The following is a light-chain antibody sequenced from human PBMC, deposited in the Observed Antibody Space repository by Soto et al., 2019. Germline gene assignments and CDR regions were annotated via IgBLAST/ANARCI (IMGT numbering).Light chain of an antibody. J-gene: IGKJ1*01. Sequence: EIVMTQSPATLSVSPGERATLSCRASQSVSSNLAWYQQKPGQSPRLLLYGASTRATGIPARFSGSGSGTEFTLTISSLQSEDFAVYYCQQYNEWPRTFGQGTKVDIK. CDR1: QSVSSN. CDR2: GAS. CDR3: QQYNEWPRT. V-gene: IGKV3-15*01.